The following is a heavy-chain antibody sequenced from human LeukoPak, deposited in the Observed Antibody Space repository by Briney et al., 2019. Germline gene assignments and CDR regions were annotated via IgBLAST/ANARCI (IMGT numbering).Heavy chain of an antibody. CDR2: IGSGGDT. V-gene: IGHV3-13*01. CDR3: VREGKLGISAFDWYFDL. CDR1: GFTVVDSD. Sequence: PGGSLRLSCAASGFTVVDSDMHWVHQITGKGLEWVSAIGSGGDTYYPGSVKGRFTISRENAKNSLYLQMNSLTAGDTAVYYCVREGKLGISAFDWYFDLWGRGTLVTVSS. J-gene: IGHJ2*01. D-gene: IGHD7-27*01.